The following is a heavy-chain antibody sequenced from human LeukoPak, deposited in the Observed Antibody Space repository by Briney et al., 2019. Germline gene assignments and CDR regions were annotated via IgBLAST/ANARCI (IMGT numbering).Heavy chain of an antibody. J-gene: IGHJ4*02. CDR1: AGTFSSYG. D-gene: IGHD4-23*01. CDR3: ARVKGASDNYGGDY. V-gene: IGHV1-69*13. CDR2: ILPIFNST. Sequence: SVTVSCKASAGTFSSYGISWMRRAPGQGLEWMGTILPIFNSTNYAQKFQDRVTVTADESTGTVYMEVNSLRSDDTAVYYCARVKGASDNYGGDYWGQGTLVTVSS.